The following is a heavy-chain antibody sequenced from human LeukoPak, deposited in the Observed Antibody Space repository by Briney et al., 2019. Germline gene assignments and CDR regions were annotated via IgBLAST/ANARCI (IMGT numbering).Heavy chain of an antibody. CDR2: ISSSSSYI. Sequence: GGSLRLSCAASGFTFTSYSMNWVRQAPGKGLEWVSSISSSSSYIYYADSVKGRFTISRDNAKNSLYLQMNSLRAEDTAVYYCARVLSGSGSLDYWGQGTLVTVSS. CDR3: ARVLSGSGSLDY. V-gene: IGHV3-21*01. CDR1: GFTFTSYS. J-gene: IGHJ4*02. D-gene: IGHD3-10*01.